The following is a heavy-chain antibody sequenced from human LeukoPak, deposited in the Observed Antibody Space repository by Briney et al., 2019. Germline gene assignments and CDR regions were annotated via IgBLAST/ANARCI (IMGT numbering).Heavy chain of an antibody. CDR3: VRGRGSYGWFDP. Sequence: GGSLRLSCAASGFTSSSCWMHWVRQVPGKGLVWVSRISGDGTARNYADSVKGRFTISRDDVKSTVDLQMNSLRGEDTAVYYCVRGRGSYGWFDPWGQGTLVTVSS. D-gene: IGHD3-10*01. CDR1: GFTSSSCW. CDR2: ISGDGTAR. J-gene: IGHJ5*02. V-gene: IGHV3-74*01.